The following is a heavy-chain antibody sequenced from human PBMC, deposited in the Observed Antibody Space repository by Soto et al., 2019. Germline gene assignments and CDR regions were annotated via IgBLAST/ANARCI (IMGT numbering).Heavy chain of an antibody. CDR1: GFTFSSYS. CDR3: ARDGSGGVDP. D-gene: IGHD1-26*01. V-gene: IGHV3-21*01. CDR2: IGSSSSYI. Sequence: EVQLVESGGGLVKPGGSLRLSFAASGFTFSSYSMNWVRQAPAKGLEWVSSIGSSSSYIYYADSVKGRFTSSRDNAKNSVYLPMNSLRAEDTAVYYCARDGSGGVDPWGQGNLVTVSS. J-gene: IGHJ5*02.